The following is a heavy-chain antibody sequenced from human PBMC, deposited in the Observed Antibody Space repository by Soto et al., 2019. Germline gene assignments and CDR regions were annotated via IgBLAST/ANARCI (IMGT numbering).Heavy chain of an antibody. J-gene: IGHJ5*02. V-gene: IGHV1-3*01. Sequence: QVQLVQSGAEVKKPGASVKVSCKASGYTFTSYAMHWVRQAPGQRLEWMGWINAGNGNTKYSQKFQGRVTITSDTSASTAYMQLSSLRSEDTAVYYCARLGYCSGGSCYPWGQGTLVTVSS. D-gene: IGHD2-15*01. CDR3: ARLGYCSGGSCYP. CDR1: GYTFTSYA. CDR2: INAGNGNT.